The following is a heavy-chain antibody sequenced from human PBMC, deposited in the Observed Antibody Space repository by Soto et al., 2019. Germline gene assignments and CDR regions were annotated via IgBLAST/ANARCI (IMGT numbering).Heavy chain of an antibody. CDR2: INPSGGST. CDR3: ARRGYSSSWYYYYYYGMDV. D-gene: IGHD6-13*01. CDR1: GYTFTSYY. J-gene: IGHJ6*02. V-gene: IGHV1-46*01. Sequence: ASVKVSCKASGYTFTSYYMHWVRQAPGQGLEWMGIINPSGGSTSYAQKFQGRVTMTRDTSTSTVYMELRSLRSDDTAVYYCARRGYSSSWYYYYYYGMDVWGQGTTVTVSS.